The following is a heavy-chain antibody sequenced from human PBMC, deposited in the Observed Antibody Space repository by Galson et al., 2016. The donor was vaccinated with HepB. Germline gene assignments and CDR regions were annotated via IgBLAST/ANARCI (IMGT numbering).Heavy chain of an antibody. V-gene: IGHV3-21*06. CDR1: GFTSSDYN. J-gene: IGHJ6*02. CDR3: AREIGYVRFGYHYGMDV. Sequence: SLRLSCAASGFTSSDYNLNWVRQAPGKGLEWVSSITSSNTYTYYADSVKGRFTISRDNAKNSLYLHMNSLRAEDTAMYYCAREIGYVRFGYHYGMDVWGQGTTVTVSS. D-gene: IGHD3-10*01. CDR2: ITSSNTYT.